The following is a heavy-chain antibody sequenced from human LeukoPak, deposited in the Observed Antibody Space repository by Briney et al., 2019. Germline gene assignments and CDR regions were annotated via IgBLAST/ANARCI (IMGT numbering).Heavy chain of an antibody. CDR1: GFTFSSYA. V-gene: IGHV3-30-3*01. J-gene: IGHJ4*02. CDR3: ARSDYFDY. CDR2: ISYDGSNK. Sequence: GGSLRLSCAASGFTFSSYAMHWVRQAPGKGLEWVAVISYDGSNKYYADSVKGRFTISRDNSKNTLYLQMNSLRAEDTAVYYCARSDYFDYWGQGTLVTVSS.